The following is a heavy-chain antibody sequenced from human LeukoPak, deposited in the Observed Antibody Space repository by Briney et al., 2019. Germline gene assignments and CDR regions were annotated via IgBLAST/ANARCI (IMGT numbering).Heavy chain of an antibody. CDR1: GFTFNSYA. CDR2: ISFDGSTK. D-gene: IGHD3-10*01. J-gene: IGHJ4*02. CDR3: AGDDGSGSSYPEPPVDY. Sequence: GGSLRLSCAASGFTFNSYAMHWVRQAPGKGLEWVADISFDGSTKYYADSVKGRFTISRDNSKNMLYPQMNNLRAEDTAVYFCAGDDGSGSSYPEPPVDYWGQGTLVTVSS. V-gene: IGHV3-30-3*01.